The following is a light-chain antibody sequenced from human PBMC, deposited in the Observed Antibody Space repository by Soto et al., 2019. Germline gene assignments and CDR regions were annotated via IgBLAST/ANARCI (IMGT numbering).Light chain of an antibody. CDR3: AAWDDSLNGPV. J-gene: IGLJ3*02. CDR1: SSNIGSNT. Sequence: QSVLTQPPSASGTPGQRVTISCSGSSSNIGSNTVNWYQQLQGTAPKLLIYSNNQRPSGVPDRFSGSKSGNSTSLAISGLQSEDEADYYCAAWDDSLNGPVFGGGTKLTVL. CDR2: SNN. V-gene: IGLV1-44*01.